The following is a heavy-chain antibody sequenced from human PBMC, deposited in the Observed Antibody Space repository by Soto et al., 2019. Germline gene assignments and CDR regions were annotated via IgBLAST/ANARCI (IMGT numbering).Heavy chain of an antibody. Sequence: EVQLVESGGGLVQPGGSLRLSCAASGFTFSSYWMSWVRQAPGKGLEWVANIKQDGSEKYYVDSVKGRFTISRDNAKNSLYLQMNSLRAEDTAVYYCARDEPGVVVPAANYRGYMDVWGKGTTVTVSS. CDR3: ARDEPGVVVPAANYRGYMDV. V-gene: IGHV3-7*01. CDR1: GFTFSSYW. J-gene: IGHJ6*03. CDR2: IKQDGSEK. D-gene: IGHD2-2*01.